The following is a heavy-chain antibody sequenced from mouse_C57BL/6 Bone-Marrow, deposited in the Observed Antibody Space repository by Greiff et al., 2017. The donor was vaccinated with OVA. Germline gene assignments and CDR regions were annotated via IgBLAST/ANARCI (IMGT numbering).Heavy chain of an antibody. CDR2: ISDGGSYT. D-gene: IGHD4-1*01. CDR3: ARVDWEHFDD. J-gene: IGHJ2*01. CDR1: GFTFSSYA. V-gene: IGHV5-4*01. Sequence: EVLLVESGGGLVKPGGSLKLSCAASGFTFSSYAMSWVRQTPEKRLEWVATISDGGSYTYYPDNVKGRFTLSRDNATNNLYLQMSHLKSEDTDVYYCARVDWEHFDDWGQGTTLTVAA.